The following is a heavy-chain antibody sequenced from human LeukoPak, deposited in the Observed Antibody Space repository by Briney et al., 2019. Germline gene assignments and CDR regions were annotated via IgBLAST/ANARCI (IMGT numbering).Heavy chain of an antibody. CDR3: ARSRPLYYYGSGSYPYYYYYMDV. D-gene: IGHD3-10*01. J-gene: IGHJ6*03. Sequence: GGSLRLSCAASGFTFSSYWMSWVRQAPGKGLEWVANIKQDGSEKYYVDPVKGRFTISRDNAKNSLYLQMNSLRAEDTAVYYCARSRPLYYYGSGSYPYYYYYMDVWGKGTTVTISS. CDR2: IKQDGSEK. V-gene: IGHV3-7*03. CDR1: GFTFSSYW.